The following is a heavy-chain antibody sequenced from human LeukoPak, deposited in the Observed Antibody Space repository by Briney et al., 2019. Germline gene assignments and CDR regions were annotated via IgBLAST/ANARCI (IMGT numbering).Heavy chain of an antibody. D-gene: IGHD6-19*01. Sequence: SETLSLTCAVYGGSFSGYYWSWIRQPPGKGLEWIGEINHSGSTNYNPSLKSRVTISVDTSKNQFSLKLSAVTAADTAVYYWARRPRSSGWYAGGWFDPWGQGTLVTVSS. CDR2: INHSGST. CDR1: GGSFSGYY. J-gene: IGHJ5*02. V-gene: IGHV4-34*01. CDR3: ARRPRSSGWYAGGWFDP.